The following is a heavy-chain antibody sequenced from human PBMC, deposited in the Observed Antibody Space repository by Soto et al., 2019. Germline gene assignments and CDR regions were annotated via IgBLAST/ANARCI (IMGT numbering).Heavy chain of an antibody. CDR3: AKDCPDYGDQSPCD. J-gene: IGHJ4*02. CDR1: GFTFSSYG. V-gene: IGHV3-30*18. Sequence: GGSLRLSCAASGFTFSSYGMHWVRQAQGKGLEWVAVISYDGSNKYYADSVKGRYTISRDNSKNTLYLQMNSLRAEDTAVYYCAKDCPDYGDQSPCDWGQGTLVTVSS. D-gene: IGHD4-17*01. CDR2: ISYDGSNK.